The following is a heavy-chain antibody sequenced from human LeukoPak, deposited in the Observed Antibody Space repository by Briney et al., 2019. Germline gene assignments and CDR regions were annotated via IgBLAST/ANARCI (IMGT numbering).Heavy chain of an antibody. CDR1: GYTFTGYY. CDR2: INPNSGGT. D-gene: IGHD3-22*01. CDR3: AGRGVYYDSSGYYYCFDC. J-gene: IGHJ4*02. Sequence: ASVKVSCKASGYTFTGYYMHWVRQAPGQGLEWMGWINPNSGGTNYAQKFQGRVTMTRDTSISTAYMELSRLRSDDTAVYYCAGRGVYYDSSGYYYCFDCWGQGTLVTVSS. V-gene: IGHV1-2*02.